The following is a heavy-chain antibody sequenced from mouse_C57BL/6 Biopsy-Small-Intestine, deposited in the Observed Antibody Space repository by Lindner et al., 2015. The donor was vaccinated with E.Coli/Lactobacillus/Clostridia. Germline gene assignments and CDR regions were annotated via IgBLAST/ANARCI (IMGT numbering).Heavy chain of an antibody. D-gene: IGHD2-3*01. V-gene: IGHV1-63*01. CDR2: IYPGGGYT. CDR1: GYTFTDYW. J-gene: IGHJ2*01. CDR3: ARSLYDYFDY. Sequence: VQLQESGADLVRPGTSVKMSCKASGYTFTDYWIGWAKQRPGHGLEWIGDIYPGGGYTNYNEKFKGKATLTADKSSRTAYMQFSSLTSEDSAIYYCARSLYDYFDYWGQGTTLTVSS.